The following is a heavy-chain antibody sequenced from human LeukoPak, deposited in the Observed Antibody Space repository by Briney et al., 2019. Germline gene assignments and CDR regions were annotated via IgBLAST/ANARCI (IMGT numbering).Heavy chain of an antibody. CDR2: IIPIFGTA. CDR3: ARCPHDTGEWEPIGWFDP. Sequence: EASVKVSCKASGGTFSSYAISWVRQAPGQGLEWMGGIIPIFGTANYAQKFQGRVTITTDESTSTAYMELSSLRSEDTAVYYCARCPHDTGEWEPIGWFDPWGQGTLVTVSS. D-gene: IGHD1-26*01. V-gene: IGHV1-69*05. J-gene: IGHJ5*02. CDR1: GGTFSSYA.